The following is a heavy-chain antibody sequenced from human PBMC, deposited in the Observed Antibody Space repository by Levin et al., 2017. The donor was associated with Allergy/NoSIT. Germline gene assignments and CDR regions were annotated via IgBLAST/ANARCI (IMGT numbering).Heavy chain of an antibody. J-gene: IGHJ6*02. CDR2: ISYDGSNK. Sequence: GGSLRLSCAASGFTFSNYGMHWVRQAPGKGLEWVAVISYDGSNKYYADSVKGRFTFSRDTSKNTLYLQMNSLRAEDTAVYYCAKDFYDFRSGYEFDDYGMDVWGQGTTVTVSS. D-gene: IGHD3-3*01. CDR1: GFTFSNYG. V-gene: IGHV3-30*18. CDR3: AKDFYDFRSGYEFDDYGMDV.